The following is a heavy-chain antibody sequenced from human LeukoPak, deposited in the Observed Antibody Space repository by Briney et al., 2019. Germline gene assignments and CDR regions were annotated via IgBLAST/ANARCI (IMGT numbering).Heavy chain of an antibody. CDR3: ARNYDSSGYWTINFDY. V-gene: IGHV3-7*01. CDR2: ISRDGSEK. D-gene: IGHD3-22*01. CDR1: GFTFRSSG. J-gene: IGHJ4*02. Sequence: PGGSLRLSCGASGFTFRSSGMNWVRQAPGKGLEWVACISRDGSEKYSVDSVKGRFTISRDNAKNTLYLQMNSLRAEDTAVYYCARNYDSSGYWTINFDYWGPRALVTVSS.